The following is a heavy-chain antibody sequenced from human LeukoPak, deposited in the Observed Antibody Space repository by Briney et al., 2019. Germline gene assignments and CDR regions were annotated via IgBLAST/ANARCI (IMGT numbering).Heavy chain of an antibody. D-gene: IGHD3-9*01. CDR2: IWYDGSNK. CDR1: GFTFSSYG. V-gene: IGHV3-33*01. CDR3: ARDGYYDILTGSGLLRYYFDY. J-gene: IGHJ4*02. Sequence: GGSLRLSCAASGFTFSSYGMHWVRQAPGKGLEWVAVIWYDGSNKYYADSVKGRFTISRDNSKNTLYLQMNSLRAEDTAVHYCARDGYYDILTGSGLLRYYFDYWGQGTLVTVSS.